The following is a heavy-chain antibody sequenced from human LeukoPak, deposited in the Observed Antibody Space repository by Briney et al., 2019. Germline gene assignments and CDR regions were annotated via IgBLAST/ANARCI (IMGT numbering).Heavy chain of an antibody. CDR2: IDPGDSDT. J-gene: IGHJ4*02. V-gene: IGHV5-51*01. Sequence: HGESLKISCKASGYSFTNFWIAWVRQMPGKVLEWMGIIDPGDSDTRNSPSFQGQVTISADKSITTAYLQWSSLKASDSAIYYCGRSGYNGYELDYWGQGTLVTVSS. CDR1: GYSFTNFW. CDR3: GRSGYNGYELDY. D-gene: IGHD5-12*01.